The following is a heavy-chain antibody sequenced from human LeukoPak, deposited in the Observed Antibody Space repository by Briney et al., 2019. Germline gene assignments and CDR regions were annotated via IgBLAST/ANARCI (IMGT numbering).Heavy chain of an antibody. CDR2: IYHGNP. Sequence: KSSETLSLTCSVSGGSISTNYWTWMRQPAGKGLEWIGRIYHGNPHYNPSFKSRVTMSLDTSTNQFSLKLSSVTAADTAVYYCTTRNLDSVWNYNMEVWGQGTTVTVSS. J-gene: IGHJ6*02. CDR1: GGSISTNY. V-gene: IGHV4-4*07. D-gene: IGHD6-19*01. CDR3: TTRNLDSVWNYNMEV.